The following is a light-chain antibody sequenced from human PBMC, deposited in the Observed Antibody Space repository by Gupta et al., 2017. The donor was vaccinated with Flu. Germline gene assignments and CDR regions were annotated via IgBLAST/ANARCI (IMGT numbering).Light chain of an antibody. V-gene: IGKV1-27*01. J-gene: IGKJ5*01. CDR2: AAS. CDR3: QKYDSAPPA. Sequence: WYQQKAGKGPKLLIYAASSLQSGVPSRFSDSGSGTALTLTITSLQPEDIATYYCQKYDSAPPAFGRGTRLEMK.